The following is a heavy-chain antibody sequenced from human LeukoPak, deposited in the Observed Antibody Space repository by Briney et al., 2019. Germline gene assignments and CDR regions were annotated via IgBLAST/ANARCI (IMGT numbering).Heavy chain of an antibody. V-gene: IGHV4-61*01. CDR3: AVLESNNWFDP. CDR2: IYYSGST. CDR1: GASVSSGSYY. D-gene: IGHD3-3*02. J-gene: IGHJ5*02. Sequence: PSETLSLTCNVSGASVSSGSYYWSWIRQPPGKGLEWIGYIYYSGSTYYNPSLKSRVTISVDTSKNQFSLKLSSVTAADTAVYYCAVLESNNWFDPWGQGTLVTVSS.